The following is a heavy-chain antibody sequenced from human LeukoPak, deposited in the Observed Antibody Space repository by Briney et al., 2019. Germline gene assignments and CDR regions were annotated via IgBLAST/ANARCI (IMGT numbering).Heavy chain of an antibody. CDR2: INHSGST. CDR1: GGSFSGYY. J-gene: IGHJ4*02. V-gene: IGHV4-34*01. CDR3: ARANPYYYDSSGYWDY. Sequence: SETLSLTCAVYGGSFSGYYWSWIRQPPGKGLEWIGEINHSGSTNYNPSLKSRVTISVDTSKNQFSLKLSSVTAADTAVYYCARANPYYYDSSGYWDYWGQGTLVTVPS. D-gene: IGHD3-22*01.